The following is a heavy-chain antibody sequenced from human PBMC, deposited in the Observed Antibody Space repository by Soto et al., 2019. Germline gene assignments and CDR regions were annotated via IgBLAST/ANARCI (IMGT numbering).Heavy chain of an antibody. CDR3: ARDQFLDAFDI. CDR2: ISNDGSNK. CDR1: GFIFSSYS. J-gene: IGHJ3*02. V-gene: IGHV3-30-3*01. D-gene: IGHD2-21*01. Sequence: QVQLVESGGGVVQPGRSLRLSCAASGFIFSSYSMHWVRQAPGKGLEWVAIISNDGSNKYYVDSVKGRFTISRDNSNNTLSLQTNSLRAEDTAVYYCARDQFLDAFDIWGQGTMVTVSS.